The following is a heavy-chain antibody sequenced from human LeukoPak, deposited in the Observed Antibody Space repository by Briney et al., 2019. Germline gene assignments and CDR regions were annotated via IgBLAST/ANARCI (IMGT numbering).Heavy chain of an antibody. CDR2: ISYSGTT. CDR3: AGAPNPTFFDY. Sequence: PSETLSLTCTVSGGSVSSDSYYWSWIRQPPGKGLEWIGHISYSGTTNYNPSLRRRVIISIDISQNQFSLRLSSVTAADTAVYYCAGAPNPTFFDYWGQGPLATVSS. V-gene: IGHV4-61*01. CDR1: GGSVSSDSYY. J-gene: IGHJ4*02.